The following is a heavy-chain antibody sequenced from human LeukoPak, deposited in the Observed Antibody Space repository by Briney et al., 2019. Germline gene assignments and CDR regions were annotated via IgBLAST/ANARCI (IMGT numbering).Heavy chain of an antibody. CDR1: GFTFSSYA. V-gene: IGHV3-30*04. J-gene: IGHJ6*03. D-gene: IGHD5-12*01. CDR2: ISYDGSNK. CDR3: ARRVEQSINYYYYYYMDV. Sequence: GRSLRLSCAASGFTFSSYAMHWVRQAPGKGLEWVAVISYDGSNKYYADSVKGRFTISRDNSKNTLYLQMNSLRAEDTAVYYCARRVEQSINYYYYYYMDVWGKGTTVTVSS.